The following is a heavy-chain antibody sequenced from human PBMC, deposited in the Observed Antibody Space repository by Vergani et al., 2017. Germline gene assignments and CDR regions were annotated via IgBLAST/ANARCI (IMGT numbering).Heavy chain of an antibody. CDR2: IYPGDSDT. CDR3: ASPRPGIAVAGTDLNAFDI. Sequence: EVQLVQSGAEVKKPGESLKISCKGSGYSFTSYWIGWVRQMPGKGLEWMGIIYPGDSDTSYSPSFQGQVTISADKSISTAYLQWSSLKASDTAMYYCASPRPGIAVAGTDLNAFDIWGQGTMVTVSS. D-gene: IGHD6-19*01. V-gene: IGHV5-51*03. J-gene: IGHJ3*02. CDR1: GYSFTSYW.